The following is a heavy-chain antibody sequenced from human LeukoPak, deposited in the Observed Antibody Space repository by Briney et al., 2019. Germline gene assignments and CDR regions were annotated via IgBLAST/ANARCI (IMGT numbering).Heavy chain of an antibody. V-gene: IGHV3-33*01. CDR1: GFTFRSYG. J-gene: IGHJ4*02. CDR3: ARDAPRAYCGGDCYDYFDY. Sequence: QSGGSLRLSCAASGFTFRSYGMHWVRQAPGKGLEWVAVIWYDGSKKYYVDSVKGRFTISRDNSKNTLYLQMNSLRAEDTVVYYCARDAPRAYCGGDCYDYFDYWGQGTLVTVSS. D-gene: IGHD2-21*02. CDR2: IWYDGSKK.